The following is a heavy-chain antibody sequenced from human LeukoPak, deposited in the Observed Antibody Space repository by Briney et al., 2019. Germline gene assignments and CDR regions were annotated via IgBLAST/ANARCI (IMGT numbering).Heavy chain of an antibody. V-gene: IGHV4-59*01. CDR2: IYYSGST. D-gene: IGHD3-10*01. CDR1: GDSITSYY. Sequence: PSETLSLTCTVSGDSITSYYRSWIRQPPGKGLEWMGNIYYSGSTRYNPSPKDRVTISTDTSKNHFSLKLSTVTAADTAVYYCARDLGSQGDCWGQGTLVSVSS. CDR3: ARDLGSQGDC. J-gene: IGHJ4*02.